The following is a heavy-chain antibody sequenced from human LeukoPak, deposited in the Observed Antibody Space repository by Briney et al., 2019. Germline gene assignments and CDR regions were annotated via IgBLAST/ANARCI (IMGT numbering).Heavy chain of an antibody. CDR2: IHYSEST. D-gene: IGHD3-22*01. CDR3: ARAGYYDSSGYNY. CDR1: GGSISSYY. Sequence: SETLSLTCTVSGGSISSYYWNWIRQSPGKGLEWIGYIHYSESTNYNPSLKRRVTISVDTSKNQFSLELTSVTAADTAVYYCARAGYYDSSGYNYWGQGTLVTVSS. J-gene: IGHJ4*02. V-gene: IGHV4-59*01.